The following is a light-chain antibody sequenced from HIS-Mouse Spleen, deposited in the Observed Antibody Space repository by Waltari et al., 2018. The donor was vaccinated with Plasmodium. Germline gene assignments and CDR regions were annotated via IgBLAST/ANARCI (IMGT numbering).Light chain of an antibody. CDR2: GAS. CDR3: QQYNNWSFT. Sequence: EIVMTQSPATLSVSPGERATLSCRASQSVSRNLAWYQQKPGQAPRLLIYGASTRATGIPARFSGSGSGTEFTFTISSLQSEDFAVYYCQQYNNWSFTFGPGTKVDIK. J-gene: IGKJ3*01. V-gene: IGKV3-15*01. CDR1: QSVSRN.